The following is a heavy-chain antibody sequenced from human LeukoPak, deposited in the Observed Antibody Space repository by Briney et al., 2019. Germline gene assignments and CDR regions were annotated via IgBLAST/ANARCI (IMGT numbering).Heavy chain of an antibody. J-gene: IGHJ5*02. CDR1: GGTFSSYA. D-gene: IGHD3-3*01. CDR2: IIPIFGTA. Sequence: SVKVSCKASGGTFSSYAISWVRQAPGQGLEWMGGIIPIFGTANYAQKFQGRVTITTDESTSTAYMELSSLRSEDTAVYYCASPPPYDFWSGTASNWFDPWGQGTLVTVSS. V-gene: IGHV1-69*05. CDR3: ASPPPYDFWSGTASNWFDP.